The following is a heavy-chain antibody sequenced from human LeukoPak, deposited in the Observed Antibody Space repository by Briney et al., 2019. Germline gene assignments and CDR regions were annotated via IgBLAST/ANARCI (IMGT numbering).Heavy chain of an antibody. J-gene: IGHJ6*02. D-gene: IGHD3-9*01. V-gene: IGHV3-30*04. CDR1: GFTFSSYA. CDR2: ISYDGSNK. CDR3: ARDTAYYDILTGYYMDYYYGMDV. Sequence: PGRSRRLSCAASGFTFSSYAMHWVRQAPGKGLEWVAVISYDGSNKYYADSVKGRFTISRDNSKNTLYLQMNSLRAEDTAVYYCARDTAYYDILTGYYMDYYYGMDVWGQGTTVTVSS.